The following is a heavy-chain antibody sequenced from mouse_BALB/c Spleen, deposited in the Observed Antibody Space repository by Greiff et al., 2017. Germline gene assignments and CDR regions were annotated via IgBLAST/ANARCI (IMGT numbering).Heavy chain of an antibody. CDR3: ARADSSGYVGFAY. CDR2: IWAGGST. Sequence: QVQLKQSGPGLVAPSQSLSITCTVSGFSLTSYGVHWVRQPPGKGLEWLGVIWAGGSTNYNSALMSRLSISKDNSKSQVFLKMNSLQTDDTAMYYCARADSSGYVGFAYWGQGTLVTVSA. D-gene: IGHD3-2*01. CDR1: GFSLTSYG. V-gene: IGHV2-9*02. J-gene: IGHJ3*01.